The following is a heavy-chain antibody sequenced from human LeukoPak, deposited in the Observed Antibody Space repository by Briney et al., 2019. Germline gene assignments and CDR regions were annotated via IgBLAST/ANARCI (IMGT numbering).Heavy chain of an antibody. J-gene: IGHJ6*02. CDR1: GYTFTSYG. Sequence: GASVKVSCKASGYTFTSYGISWVRQAPGQGLEWMGWISAYNGNTNYAQKLQGRVTMTTDTSTSTAYMELRSLRSYDTAVYYCAGCDYDILTGYHYGMDVWGQGPTVTVSS. D-gene: IGHD3-9*01. V-gene: IGHV1-18*01. CDR3: AGCDYDILTGYHYGMDV. CDR2: ISAYNGNT.